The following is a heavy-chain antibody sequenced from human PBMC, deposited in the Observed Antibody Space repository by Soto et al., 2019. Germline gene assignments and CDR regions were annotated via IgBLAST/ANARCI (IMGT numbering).Heavy chain of an antibody. V-gene: IGHV3-15*07. CDR3: STGWTLDH. CDR1: GFTFSNAW. CDR2: VKSKANGGTI. J-gene: IGHJ4*02. Sequence: EEQLVESGGGLVKPGGSLRLSCVGSGFTFSNAWMNWVRQALGKGLEWVGRVKSKANGGTIDYAGPVKGRFTISRDDSENMVYLQMNSLKTDDTGVYYCSTGWTLDHWGQGTQVTVSS.